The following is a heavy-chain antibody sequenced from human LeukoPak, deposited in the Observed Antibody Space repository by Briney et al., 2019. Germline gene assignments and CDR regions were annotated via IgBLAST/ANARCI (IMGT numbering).Heavy chain of an antibody. Sequence: PGGSLRLSWAAAGFTCNNCGVGWLRQAPRKGGDKGSRNNWSGGSTGSADSVKGRFIISRDNAENSLYLQMNSLRAEDTALYYCARDRTATGGAFDMWGQGTMVTVSS. CDR3: ARDRTATGGAFDM. D-gene: IGHD2-2*01. CDR2: NNWSGGST. J-gene: IGHJ3*02. V-gene: IGHV3-20*04. CDR1: GFTCNNCG.